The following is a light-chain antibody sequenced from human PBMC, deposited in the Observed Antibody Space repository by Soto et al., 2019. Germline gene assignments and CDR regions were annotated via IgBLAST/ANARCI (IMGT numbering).Light chain of an antibody. CDR1: QSVVRY. V-gene: IGKV3-11*01. Sequence: EIVLTQSPVTLSLSPGDTATLSCWASQSVVRYVAWYQQKPGQPPRLLIYDATIRASGIPARFSGSGSGTDFSRTISSLEPEDFAVYYCQQRYHWPPLTFGGGTKVEVK. J-gene: IGKJ4*01. CDR2: DAT. CDR3: QQRYHWPPLT.